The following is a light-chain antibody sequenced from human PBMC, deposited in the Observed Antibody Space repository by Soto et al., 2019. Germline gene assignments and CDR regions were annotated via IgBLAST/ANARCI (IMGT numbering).Light chain of an antibody. CDR1: QAIRSTH. CDR2: LSS. J-gene: IGKJ2*01. Sequence: ETLLTQSPGTLSLSPGERATLSCRARQAIRSTHLAWYQQKPAQAPRLLMYLSSTRAPGIPDRFSGSGSGTDFTLSISRLEPEDSAVYYCQQYDSSPYTFGQGTKLEIK. V-gene: IGKV3-20*01. CDR3: QQYDSSPYT.